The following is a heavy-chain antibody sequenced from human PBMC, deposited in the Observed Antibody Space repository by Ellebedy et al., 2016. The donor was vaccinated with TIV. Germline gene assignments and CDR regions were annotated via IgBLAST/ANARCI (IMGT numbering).Heavy chain of an antibody. D-gene: IGHD2/OR15-2a*01. CDR1: GFTLSTYW. Sequence: GESLKISCAASGFTLSTYWMNWVRQAPGKGLEWVAVIWYDGSNKYYADSVKGRFTISKDNSKNTLYLQMNSLRAEDTAVYYCARDSDYLAGYYYGMDVWGQGTTVTVSS. CDR3: ARDSDYLAGYYYGMDV. V-gene: IGHV3-33*08. J-gene: IGHJ6*02. CDR2: IWYDGSNK.